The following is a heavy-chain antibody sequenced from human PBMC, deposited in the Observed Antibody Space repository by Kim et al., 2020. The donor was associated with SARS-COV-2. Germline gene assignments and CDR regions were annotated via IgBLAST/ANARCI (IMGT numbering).Heavy chain of an antibody. D-gene: IGHD3-10*01. V-gene: IGHV3-23*01. J-gene: IGHJ4*02. CDR1: GFTFSSYA. CDR3: AKVRNFDAWVRGEYYFDY. CDR2: ISGSGGST. Sequence: GGSLRLSCAASGFTFSSYAMSWVRQAPGKGLEWVSAISGSGGSTYYADSVKGRFTISRDNSKNTLYLQMNSLRAEDTAVYYCAKVRNFDAWVRGEYYFDYWGQGTLVTVSS.